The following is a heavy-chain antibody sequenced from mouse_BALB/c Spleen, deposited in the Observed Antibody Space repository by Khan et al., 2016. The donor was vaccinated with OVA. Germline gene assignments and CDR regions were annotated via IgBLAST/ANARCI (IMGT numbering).Heavy chain of an antibody. CDR2: ISSGGSYS. CDR1: GFAFISYD. CDR3: ARPSYYGDPWFTY. D-gene: IGHD2-13*01. V-gene: IGHV5-9*02. J-gene: IGHJ3*01. Sequence: EVQLVQSGGGLVKPGGSLKLSCAASGFAFISYDMPWVRQTPEKGLEWVATISSGGSYSYYPASVKGRFTITKDIDRKTLYLQMSSLTSEDTAFYYCARPSYYGDPWFTYWGQGTLVTVSA.